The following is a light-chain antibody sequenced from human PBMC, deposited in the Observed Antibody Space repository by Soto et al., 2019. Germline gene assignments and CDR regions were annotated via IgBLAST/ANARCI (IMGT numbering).Light chain of an antibody. V-gene: IGKV3-15*01. Sequence: EIVMTQSPVALSVSPGERAALSCRASQSVGRNFAWYQQRPGQAPRVLIYGTSTRATGVPARFSGSGSGTDFTLTISSLQSADFAVYYCQQYNNWSYAFGQGTRLEIK. CDR2: GTS. J-gene: IGKJ2*01. CDR3: QQYNNWSYA. CDR1: QSVGRN.